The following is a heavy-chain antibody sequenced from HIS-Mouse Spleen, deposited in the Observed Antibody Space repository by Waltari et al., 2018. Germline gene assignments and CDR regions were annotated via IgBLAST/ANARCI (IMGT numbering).Heavy chain of an antibody. CDR2: IWYDGSNK. J-gene: IGHJ3*02. CDR3: AKDLARKDSGYDAFDI. V-gene: IGHV3-33*06. Sequence: QVQLVESGGGVVQPGRSLRLSCAASGFTFSSDGMHWVRQAPGKGMEGVGVIWYDGSNKYYADSVKGRFTISRDNSKNTLYLQMNSLRAEDTAVYYCAKDLARKDSGYDAFDIWGQGTMVTVSS. D-gene: IGHD5-12*01. CDR1: GFTFSSDG.